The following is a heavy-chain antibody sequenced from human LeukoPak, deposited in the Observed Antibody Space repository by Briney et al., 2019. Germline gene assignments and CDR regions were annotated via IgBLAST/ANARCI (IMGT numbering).Heavy chain of an antibody. Sequence: GRSLTLSCAASGCTFADYAMHWVRQPPAKGLGWVSGISWNSGIIGYADSVKGRFTISRDNDKNSLYLQMNSLRAEDMALYYCSKDGDSSGYGGKDYWGQGTLVTVSS. CDR1: GCTFADYA. D-gene: IGHD3-22*01. CDR2: ISWNSGII. V-gene: IGHV3-9*03. J-gene: IGHJ4*02. CDR3: SKDGDSSGYGGKDY.